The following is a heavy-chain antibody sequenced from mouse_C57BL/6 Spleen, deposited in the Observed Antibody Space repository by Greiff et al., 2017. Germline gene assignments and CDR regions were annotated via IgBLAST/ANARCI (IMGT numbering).Heavy chain of an antibody. Sequence: EIKLQESGTVLARPGASVKMSCKTSGYTFTSSWMHWVKQRPGQGLEWIGAIYPGNSDTSYNQKFKGKAKLTAVTSASTAYMELSSLANEDSAVYYCTRGYSILYWYVDVWGTGTTVTVSS. CDR3: TRGYSILYWYVDV. V-gene: IGHV1-5*01. CDR2: IYPGNSDT. J-gene: IGHJ1*03. CDR1: GYTFTSSW. D-gene: IGHD2-5*01.